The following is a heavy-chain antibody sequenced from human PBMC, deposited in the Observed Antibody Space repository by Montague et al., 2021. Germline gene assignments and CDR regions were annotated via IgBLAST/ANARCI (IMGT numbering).Heavy chain of an antibody. J-gene: IGHJ5*02. D-gene: IGHD1-26*01. CDR3: AVGSESAWELLHH. CDR1: GDSISSKYF. Sequence: SETLSLTCTVSGDSISSKYFWSWVRQPLGKGLEWIGEIYHGATSYSPSLKGRLTVSMDTSKNQFSLKLSSVIAADTAIYYCAVGSESAWELLHHWGQGILVTVSS. CDR2: IYHGAT. V-gene: IGHV4-4*02.